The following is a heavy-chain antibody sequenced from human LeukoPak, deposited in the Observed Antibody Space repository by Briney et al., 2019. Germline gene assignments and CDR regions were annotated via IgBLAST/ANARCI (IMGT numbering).Heavy chain of an antibody. J-gene: IGHJ4*02. Sequence: SVKVSCKASGGTFSSYAISWVRQAPGQGLEWMGRIIPIFGTANYAQKFQGRVTITTDESTSTAYMELSSLRSEDTAVYYCARVFARSGEISGSYYYYWGQGTLVTVSS. CDR1: GGTFSSYA. CDR3: ARVFARSGEISGSYYYY. D-gene: IGHD1-26*01. CDR2: IIPIFGTA. V-gene: IGHV1-69*05.